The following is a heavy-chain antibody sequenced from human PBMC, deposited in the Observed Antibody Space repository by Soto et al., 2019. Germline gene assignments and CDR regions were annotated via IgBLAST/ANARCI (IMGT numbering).Heavy chain of an antibody. Sequence: GEYLKISCKASGYSFSFYWIGWVRQMPGKGLELMGIIYPPDSDVRYSPSFQGTVTISVDKSINTAYLQWSSLKASDTATYYCARLAVTSSTHFDYWGQGTPVTVSS. J-gene: IGHJ4*02. D-gene: IGHD2-21*02. CDR3: ARLAVTSSTHFDY. CDR1: GYSFSFYW. CDR2: IYPPDSDV. V-gene: IGHV5-51*01.